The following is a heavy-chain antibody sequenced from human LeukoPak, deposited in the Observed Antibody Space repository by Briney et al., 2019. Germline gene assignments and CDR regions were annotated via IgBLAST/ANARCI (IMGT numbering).Heavy chain of an antibody. CDR2: ISAYNGNT. Sequence: GASVKVSCKASGYTFTSYGISWVRQAPGQGLEWMGWISAYNGNTNYAQKLQGSVTMTTDTSTSTAYMELRSLRSDDAAVYYCAGERIAVAGYYFDYWGQGTLVTVSS. D-gene: IGHD6-19*01. V-gene: IGHV1-18*01. CDR3: AGERIAVAGYYFDY. CDR1: GYTFTSYG. J-gene: IGHJ4*02.